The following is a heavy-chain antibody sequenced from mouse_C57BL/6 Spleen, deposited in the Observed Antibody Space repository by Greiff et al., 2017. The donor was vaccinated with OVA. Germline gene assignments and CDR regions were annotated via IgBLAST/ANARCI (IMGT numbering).Heavy chain of an antibody. CDR3: AKNSDYYGSSYAFDY. CDR1: GFSLTSYG. CDR2: IWRGGST. V-gene: IGHV2-5*01. J-gene: IGHJ2*01. D-gene: IGHD1-1*01. Sequence: VQLQQSGPGLVQPSQSLSITCTVSGFSLTSYGVHWVRQSPGKGLEWLGVIWRGGSTDYNAAFMSRLSITKDNSKGQVFFKMNSLQADDTAIYYCAKNSDYYGSSYAFDYWGQGTTLTVSS.